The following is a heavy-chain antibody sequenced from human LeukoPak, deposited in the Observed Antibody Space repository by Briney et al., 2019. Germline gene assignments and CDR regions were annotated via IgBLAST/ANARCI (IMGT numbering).Heavy chain of an antibody. V-gene: IGHV3-15*01. CDR3: TSGDAAGGFDI. J-gene: IGHJ3*02. CDR1: GFTFSNAW. D-gene: IGHD6-13*01. CDR2: IKSKTDGGTT. Sequence: GGSLRLSCAASGFTFSNAWMSWVRQAPGKGLEWVGRIKSKTDGGTTDYAAPVKGRFTISRDDSKNTLYLQMNSLKTEDTAVYYCTSGDAAGGFDIWGQGTMDTVSS.